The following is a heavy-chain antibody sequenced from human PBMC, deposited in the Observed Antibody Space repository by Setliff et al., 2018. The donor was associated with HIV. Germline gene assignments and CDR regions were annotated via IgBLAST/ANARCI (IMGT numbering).Heavy chain of an antibody. V-gene: IGHV3-74*01. CDR1: GFFFSNFW. CDR2: ITGDGSST. D-gene: IGHD5-12*01. Sequence: PGGSLRLSCAASGFFFSNFWMHWVRQAPGKGLVWVSRITGDGSSTRYADSVNGRFTISRDNAKNTMYLEMNSLRAEDTAVYYCAKGIEMATIMSDFDIWGQGTMVTVSS. J-gene: IGHJ3*02. CDR3: AKGIEMATIMSDFDI.